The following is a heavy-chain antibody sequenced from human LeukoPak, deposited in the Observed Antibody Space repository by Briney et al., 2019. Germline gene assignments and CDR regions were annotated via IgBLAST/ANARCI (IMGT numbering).Heavy chain of an antibody. CDR1: GGSISSYY. D-gene: IGHD3-22*01. CDR2: IYYSGST. J-gene: IGHJ5*02. V-gene: IGHV4-59*01. Sequence: SETLSLTCTVSGGSISSYYWSWIRQPPGKGLEWIGYIYYSGSTNYNPSLKSRVTISVDTSKNQFSLKLNSVTAADTPVYYRPRALNYYDSSGYYGDWLDPWGQGTLVTVSS. CDR3: PRALNYYDSSGYYGDWLDP.